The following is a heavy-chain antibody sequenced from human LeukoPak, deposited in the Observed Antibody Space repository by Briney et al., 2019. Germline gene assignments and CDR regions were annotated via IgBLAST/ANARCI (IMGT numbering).Heavy chain of an antibody. J-gene: IGHJ4*02. CDR3: AKDSRNYFSPDY. Sequence: PGKSLRLSCAASGFTFSSYGMHWVRQAPGTGLEWVAFIRYDGSNKYYADSVKGRFTISRDNSKNTLFLQMNSLRAEDTAVYYCAKDSRNYFSPDYWGQGTLVTVSS. V-gene: IGHV3-30*02. CDR2: IRYDGSNK. CDR1: GFTFSSYG. D-gene: IGHD1-7*01.